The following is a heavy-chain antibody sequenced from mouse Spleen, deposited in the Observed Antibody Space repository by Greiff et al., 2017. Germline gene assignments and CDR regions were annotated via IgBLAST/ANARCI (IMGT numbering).Heavy chain of an antibody. J-gene: IGHJ1*01. Sequence: VQLQQPGAELVKPGASVKMSCKASGYTFTSYWITWVKQRPGQGLEWIGDIYPGSGSTNYNEKFKSKATLTVDTSSSTAYMQLSSLTSEDSAVYYCARSKAYDYVYWYFDVWGAGTTVTVSS. V-gene: IGHV1-55*01. D-gene: IGHD2-4*01. CDR3: ARSKAYDYVYWYFDV. CDR2: IYPGSGST. CDR1: GYTFTSYW.